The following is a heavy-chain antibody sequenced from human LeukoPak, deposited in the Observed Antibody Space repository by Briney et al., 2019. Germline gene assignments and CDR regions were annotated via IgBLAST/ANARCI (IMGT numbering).Heavy chain of an antibody. V-gene: IGHV3-43*01. CDR2: ITWDGGTT. D-gene: IGHD6-13*01. Sequence: GGSLRLSCAASGFTFDDYTMHWVRQPPGKGLEWISLITWDGGTTYYADSVRSRFTISRDNSKNSLFLRMNSLRPEDTALYYCARDRTAEAGNDYYMGVWGNGTTVIVSS. CDR3: ARDRTAEAGNDYYMGV. CDR1: GFTFDDYT. J-gene: IGHJ6*03.